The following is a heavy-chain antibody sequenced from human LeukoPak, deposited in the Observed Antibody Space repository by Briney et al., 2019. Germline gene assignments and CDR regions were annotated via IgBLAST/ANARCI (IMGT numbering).Heavy chain of an antibody. CDR1: GYTFTRHA. V-gene: IGHV7-4-1*01. J-gene: IGHJ4*02. D-gene: IGHD2-2*01. CDR3: ARDGYEYCSSTSCLDY. Sequence: GASVKVSCTPSGYTFTRHAINWVRQVPGQGFEWMGWISVDTGNPTYAQGFAGRFVFSLDTSVGTANLQIGSLKPEDTAVYYCARDGYEYCSSTSCLDYWGQGTLVTVSS. CDR2: ISVDTGNP.